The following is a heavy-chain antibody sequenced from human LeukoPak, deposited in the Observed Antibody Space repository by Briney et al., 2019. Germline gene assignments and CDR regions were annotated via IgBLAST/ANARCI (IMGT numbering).Heavy chain of an antibody. CDR1: GFTFSSYA. CDR3: AKHNWNDGGFDY. CDR2: ISGSGGST. Sequence: GGSLRPSCAASGFTFSSYAMSWVRQAPGKGLEWVSAISGSGGSTYYADSVKGRFTISRDNSKDTLYLQMNSLRAEDTAVYYCAKHNWNDGGFDYWGQGTTVTVSS. D-gene: IGHD1-20*01. V-gene: IGHV3-23*01. J-gene: IGHJ4*02.